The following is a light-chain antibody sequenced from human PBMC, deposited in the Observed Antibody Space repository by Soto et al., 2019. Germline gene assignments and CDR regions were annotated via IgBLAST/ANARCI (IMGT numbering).Light chain of an antibody. CDR3: SSDASSNRLV. Sequence: QSALTQPASVSGSPGQSITISCTGTSSDVGGYNYVSWYQQHPGKAPKLMIYDVSNRPSGVSNRFSGSKSGNTASLTISGLQDEEADYYYCSSDASSNRLVFGGGTKLTVL. CDR1: SSDVGGYNY. CDR2: DVS. J-gene: IGLJ2*01. V-gene: IGLV2-14*01.